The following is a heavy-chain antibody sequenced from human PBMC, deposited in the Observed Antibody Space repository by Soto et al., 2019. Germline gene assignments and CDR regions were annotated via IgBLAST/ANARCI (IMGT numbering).Heavy chain of an antibody. V-gene: IGHV1-18*01. CDR2: ISAYNGQT. J-gene: IGHJ5*02. Sequence: ASVKVSCKASGYPFDMYGINWVRQAPGQRLEWMGWISAYNGQTDYAQNFQGRVTMATDTSTNTAYMELRNLRSDDTAVYYCARVPREFWSSYFFDPWGPGTLVTVSS. CDR3: ARVPREFWSSYFFDP. D-gene: IGHD3-3*01. CDR1: GYPFDMYG.